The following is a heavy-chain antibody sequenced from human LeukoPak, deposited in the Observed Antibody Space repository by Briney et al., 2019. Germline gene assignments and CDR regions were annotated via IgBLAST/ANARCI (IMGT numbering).Heavy chain of an antibody. CDR2: IKEDRSEK. V-gene: IGHV3-7*01. D-gene: IGHD1-14*01. CDR1: GFIFNNHW. Sequence: GGPLRLSCAASGFIFNNHWMIWVRQAPGKGLEWVANIKEDRSEKYYVDSVKGRLTVSRDNAENSLYLQMNSLRAEDTGVYYCARYNMDVWGQGTTVTVSS. J-gene: IGHJ6*02. CDR3: ARYNMDV.